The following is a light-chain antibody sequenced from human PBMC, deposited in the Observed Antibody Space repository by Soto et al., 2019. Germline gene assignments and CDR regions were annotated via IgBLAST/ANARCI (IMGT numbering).Light chain of an antibody. CDR1: KSLTGR. Sequence: DIQMTQSPSTLSASIGDRVTLTCRASKSLTGRLAWYQQKPGRPPKLLIYDVSILESGVPSRFSGSESGTDFTLTISSLRPDDFASFYCHQYKVYPYTFAQGTRLDI. CDR2: DVS. CDR3: HQYKVYPYT. J-gene: IGKJ2*01. V-gene: IGKV1-5*01.